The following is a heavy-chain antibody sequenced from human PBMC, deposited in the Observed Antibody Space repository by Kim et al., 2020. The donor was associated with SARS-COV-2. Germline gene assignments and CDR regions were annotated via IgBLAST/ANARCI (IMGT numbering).Heavy chain of an antibody. J-gene: IGHJ4*02. CDR3: TADRMLTALFDS. CDR2: T. Sequence: TQYAAPVKSRFTISRDDSKNTLYLPMSSLKAEDTAVYYCTADRMLTALFDSWGQGSLVTVSS. V-gene: IGHV3-15*01. D-gene: IGHD3-9*01.